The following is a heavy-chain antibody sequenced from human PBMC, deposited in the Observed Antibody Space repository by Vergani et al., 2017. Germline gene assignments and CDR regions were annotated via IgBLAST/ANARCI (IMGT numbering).Heavy chain of an antibody. CDR1: GYTFTSYY. D-gene: IGHD3-3*02. J-gene: IGHJ6*03. CDR3: ARALANYYYYYMDV. Sequence: QVQLVQSGAEVKKPGASVKVSCKASGYTFTSYYMHWVRQAPEQGLERMGIINPSGGSTSYAQKFQGRGTMTRDTSTSTVYMELSSLRSEDTAVYYCARALANYYYYYMDVWGKGTTVTVSS. V-gene: IGHV1-46*01. CDR2: INPSGGST.